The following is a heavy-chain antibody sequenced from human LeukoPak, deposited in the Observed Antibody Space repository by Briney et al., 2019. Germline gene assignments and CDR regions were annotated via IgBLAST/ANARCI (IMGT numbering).Heavy chain of an antibody. V-gene: IGHV4-39*07. CDR2: IYYSGST. CDR1: GGSISSSSYY. J-gene: IGHJ4*02. Sequence: SETLSLTCTVSGGSISSSSYYWGWIRQPPGKGLEWIGSIYYSGSTYYNPSLKSRVTISVDTSKNQFSLKLSSVTAADTAVYYCARALRWYALGYWGQGTLVTVSS. CDR3: ARALRWYALGY. D-gene: IGHD4-23*01.